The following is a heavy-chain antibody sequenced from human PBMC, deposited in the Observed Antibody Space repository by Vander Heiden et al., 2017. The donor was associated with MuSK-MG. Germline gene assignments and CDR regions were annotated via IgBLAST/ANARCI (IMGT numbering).Heavy chain of an antibody. J-gene: IGHJ6*02. CDR1: EFSFSSYW. CDR3: ARDKYYGSGKSGLVGMDV. CDR2: TKQDGSEK. D-gene: IGHD3-10*01. Sequence: EVQLVESGGGLVQPGGSLRLSCTASEFSFSSYWMSWVRQAPGKGLEWVANTKQDGSEKYYEDSVKGRFTISRDNAKSSLYLQMNSLRGEDTAVYYCARDKYYGSGKSGLVGMDVWGQGTTVTVSS. V-gene: IGHV3-7*01.